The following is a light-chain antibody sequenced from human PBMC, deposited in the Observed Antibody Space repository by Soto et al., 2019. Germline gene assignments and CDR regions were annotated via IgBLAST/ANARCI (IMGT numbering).Light chain of an antibody. CDR1: QSVSSY. V-gene: IGKV3-11*01. CDR2: DAS. Sequence: EIVLTQSPATLSLSPGERATLSCRVSQSVSSYLAWYQQKPGQAPRLLIYDASNRATGIPARFSGSGSGTDFTLTISSLEPEDFAVYYCQQRSNWPPIFGFGPGTKVDIK. J-gene: IGKJ3*01. CDR3: QQRSNWPPIFG.